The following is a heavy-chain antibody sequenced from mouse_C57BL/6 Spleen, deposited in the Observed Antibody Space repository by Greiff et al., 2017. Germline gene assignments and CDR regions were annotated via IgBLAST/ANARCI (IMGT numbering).Heavy chain of an antibody. V-gene: IGHV5-4*01. CDR3: AREGKGRYFDV. Sequence: EVQGVESGGGLVKPGGSLKLSCAASGFTFSSYAMSWVRQTPEKRLAWVATLSDGGSYPYYPDNVKGRFTISRDNAKNNLYLQMSHLKSEDTAMDYCAREGKGRYFDVWGTGTTVTVSS. CDR2: LSDGGSYP. CDR1: GFTFSSYA. D-gene: IGHD3-3*01. J-gene: IGHJ1*03.